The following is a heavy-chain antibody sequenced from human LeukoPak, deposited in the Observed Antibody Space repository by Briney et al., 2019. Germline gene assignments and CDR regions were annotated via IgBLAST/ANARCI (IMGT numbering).Heavy chain of an antibody. J-gene: IGHJ5*02. Sequence: QPGGSLRLSCAASGFTFSSYAMSWVRQGPGKGLEWVSAISGSGGSTYYADSVKGRFTISRDNSKSTLYLQMNSLRAEDTAVYYCAKVSDDILTGYHNWFDPWGQGTLVTVSS. CDR2: ISGSGGST. CDR3: AKVSDDILTGYHNWFDP. D-gene: IGHD3-9*01. V-gene: IGHV3-23*01. CDR1: GFTFSSYA.